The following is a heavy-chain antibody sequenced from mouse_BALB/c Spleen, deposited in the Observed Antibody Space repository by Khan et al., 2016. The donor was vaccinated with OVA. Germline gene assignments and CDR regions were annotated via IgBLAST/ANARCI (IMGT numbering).Heavy chain of an antibody. CDR3: ACYRYDYFDY. V-gene: IGHV1-87*01. CDR1: GYTFTSYW. Sequence: QVQLKQSGAELARPGASVKLSCKSSGYTFTSYWMQWVKQRPGQGLEWIGAIYPGDGDTRYTQKFKGKATLTADKSSSTAYMQLSSLASEDSAVYYCACYRYDYFDYWGQGTTLTVSS. D-gene: IGHD2-14*01. CDR2: IYPGDGDT. J-gene: IGHJ2*01.